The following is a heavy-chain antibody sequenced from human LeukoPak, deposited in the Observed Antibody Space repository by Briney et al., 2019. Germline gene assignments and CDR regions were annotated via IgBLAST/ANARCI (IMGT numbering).Heavy chain of an antibody. V-gene: IGHV3-7*05. J-gene: IGHJ4*02. Sequence: GGSLKLSCAASGFTFSSYWMSWVRQAPGKGLEGVANIKQDGSEKYYVDSVKGRFTISRDNAKNSLYLQMNSLRAEDTAVYYCARVPEPGYSYGYYFDYWGQGTLVTVSS. CDR1: GFTFSSYW. D-gene: IGHD5-18*01. CDR2: IKQDGSEK. CDR3: ARVPEPGYSYGYYFDY.